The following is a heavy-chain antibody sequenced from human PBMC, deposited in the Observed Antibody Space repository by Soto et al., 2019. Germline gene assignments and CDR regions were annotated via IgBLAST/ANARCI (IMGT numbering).Heavy chain of an antibody. CDR2: INPGNGNT. D-gene: IGHD3-22*01. Sequence: ASVKVSCKASGYTFTSYGINWVRQAPGRGLEWMGWINPGNGNTKYSQQFQGRVIIDRDTSTSTAYMELSSLRSEDTAVYYCARGGYFDSSNYLAYWGLGTLVTVSS. J-gene: IGHJ4*02. CDR1: GYTFTSYG. V-gene: IGHV1-3*01. CDR3: ARGGYFDSSNYLAY.